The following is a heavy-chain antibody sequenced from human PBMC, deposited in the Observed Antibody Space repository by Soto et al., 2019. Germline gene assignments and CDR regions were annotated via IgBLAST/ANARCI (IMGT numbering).Heavy chain of an antibody. CDR1: VASINTAAYY. CDR2: IYYSGST. J-gene: IGHJ4*02. Sequence: SETLCISCTFTVASINTAAYYWSWIRQHPGKGLEWIGDIYYSGSTHYNPSLKSRVSISVDTSESQFSLKVTSVTAADTAVYFCPRVQTLFAIINVFDYWGQGTMVTVSS. V-gene: IGHV4-31*03. CDR3: PRVQTLFAIINVFDY. D-gene: IGHD3-3*01.